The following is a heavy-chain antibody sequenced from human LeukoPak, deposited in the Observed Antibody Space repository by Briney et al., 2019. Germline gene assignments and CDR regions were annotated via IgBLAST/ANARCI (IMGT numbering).Heavy chain of an antibody. CDR1: GGSFSGYY. D-gene: IGHD6-6*01. V-gene: IGHV4-59*01. CDR3: ARGRPLVYFDY. J-gene: IGHJ4*02. Sequence: SETLSLTCAVYGGSFSGYYWSWIRQPPGKGLEWIGYIHYSGSTNYNPSLKSRVTITEDTSKNQFSLKLSSVTAAHTAFYYCARGRPLVYFDYWRQGALVTVSS. CDR2: IHYSGST.